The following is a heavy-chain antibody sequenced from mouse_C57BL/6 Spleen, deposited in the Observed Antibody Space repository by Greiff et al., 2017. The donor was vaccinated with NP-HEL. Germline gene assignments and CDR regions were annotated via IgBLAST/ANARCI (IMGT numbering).Heavy chain of an antibody. V-gene: IGHV5-17*01. CDR3: ARGGYYYGSDYAMDY. Sequence: EVKLMESGGGLVKPGGSLKLSCAASGFTFSDYGMHWVRQAPEKGLEWVAYISSGSSTNYYADTVKGRFTISRDNAKNTLFLKMTSLRSEDTAMYYCARGGYYYGSDYAMDYWGQGTSVTVSS. J-gene: IGHJ4*01. CDR1: GFTFSDYG. D-gene: IGHD1-1*01. CDR2: ISSGSSTN.